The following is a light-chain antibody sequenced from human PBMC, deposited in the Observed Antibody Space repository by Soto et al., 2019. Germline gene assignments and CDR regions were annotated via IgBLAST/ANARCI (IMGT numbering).Light chain of an antibody. V-gene: IGLV4-69*01. CDR3: QTWGPVV. CDR2: LNSDRSH. Sequence: QLVLTQSPSASASLGPSVKLTCTLSSGHSSYAIAWHQQQPEKGPRYLMKLNSDRSHSKGHGIPDRFSGSSSGAERYLTISSLPSEDEADYYCQTWGPVVFGGGTKVTVL. CDR1: SGHSSYA. J-gene: IGLJ2*01.